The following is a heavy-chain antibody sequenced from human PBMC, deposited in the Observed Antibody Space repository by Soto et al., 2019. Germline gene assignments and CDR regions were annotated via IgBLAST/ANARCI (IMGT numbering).Heavy chain of an antibody. Sequence: GGSLRLSGAASGLTFSNYLMHWVRQAQGKGLVWVSRIDTDGSDTLCADSVKGRFTVSRDKAKNTLYLKMHSLRAEETATYYCARDGYIGFDXWGQGTLVTVSX. CDR1: GLTFSNYL. CDR2: IDTDGSDT. V-gene: IGHV3-74*01. CDR3: ARDGYIGFDX. J-gene: IGHJ4*02. D-gene: IGHD5-12*01.